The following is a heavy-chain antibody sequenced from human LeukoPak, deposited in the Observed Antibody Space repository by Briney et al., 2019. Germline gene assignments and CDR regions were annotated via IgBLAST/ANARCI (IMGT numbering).Heavy chain of an antibody. CDR3: TTDRLRVSNWFDP. CDR1: GFTVSSNY. Sequence: KAGGSLRLSCAASGFTVSSNYMSWVRQAPGKGLEWVGRIKSKTDGGTTDYAAPVKGRFTISRDDSKNTLYLQMNSLKTEDTAVYYCTTDRLRVSNWFDPWGQGTLVTVSS. J-gene: IGHJ5*02. V-gene: IGHV3-15*01. D-gene: IGHD4-23*01. CDR2: IKSKTDGGTT.